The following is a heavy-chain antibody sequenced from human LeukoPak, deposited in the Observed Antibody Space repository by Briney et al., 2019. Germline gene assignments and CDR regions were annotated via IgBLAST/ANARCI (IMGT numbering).Heavy chain of an antibody. CDR1: GYAFTDYY. CDR2: ADLEDGGT. CDR3: ATVNRRGRWLRFLGHYYYMDV. J-gene: IGHJ6*03. D-gene: IGHD3-3*01. V-gene: IGHV1-69-2*01. Sequence: ASVKLSCKASGYAFTDYYMHWVQQAPGKGLERMGRADLEDGGTIYAEKFQGRVTITADTSTDTDYMELSSLRSEDTAVYYCATVNRRGRWLRFLGHYYYMDVWGKGTTVTVSS.